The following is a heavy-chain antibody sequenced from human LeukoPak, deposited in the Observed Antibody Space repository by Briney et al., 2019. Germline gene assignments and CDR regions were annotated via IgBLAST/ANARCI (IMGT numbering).Heavy chain of an antibody. D-gene: IGHD2-2*01. Sequence: GGSLRLSCAASGFTFDDYPMHWVRQAPGKGLEWVSVIYSGGSTYYADSVKGRFTISRDNSKNTLYLQMNSLRAEDTAVYYCARDSRSVVVPAAIRANFDYWGQGTLVTVSS. CDR3: ARDSRSVVVPAAIRANFDY. V-gene: IGHV3-66*01. CDR2: IYSGGST. J-gene: IGHJ4*02. CDR1: GFTFDDYP.